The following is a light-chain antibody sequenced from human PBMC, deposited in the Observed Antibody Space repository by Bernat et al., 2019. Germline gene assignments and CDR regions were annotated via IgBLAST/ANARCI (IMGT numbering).Light chain of an antibody. V-gene: IGLV1-47*01. J-gene: IGLJ3*02. CDR1: SSNIGNNF. Sequence: QSVLTQPPSASGTPGQTVTISCSGNSSNIGNNFVYWYQQLTRTAPKLLIYRDNQRPSGVADRFSGSKSATSASLALSGLRSEDDADYYCSSWDDSVGGPVFGGGTKVTVL. CDR2: RDN. CDR3: SSWDDSVGGPV.